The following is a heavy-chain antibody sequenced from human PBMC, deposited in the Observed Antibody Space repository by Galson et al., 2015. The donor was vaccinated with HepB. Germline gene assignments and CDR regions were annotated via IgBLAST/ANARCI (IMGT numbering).Heavy chain of an antibody. V-gene: IGHV2-70*01. CDR2: IDWDDDK. J-gene: IGHJ2*01. Sequence: PALVKPTQTLTLTCTFSGFSLSTSGMCVSWIRQPPGKALEWLALIDWDDDKYYSTSLKTRLTVSKDTSKNQVVLTMTNMDPVDTATYYCARLREPNWYFDLWGRGTLVTVSS. CDR1: GFSLSTSGMC. CDR3: ARLREPNWYFDL.